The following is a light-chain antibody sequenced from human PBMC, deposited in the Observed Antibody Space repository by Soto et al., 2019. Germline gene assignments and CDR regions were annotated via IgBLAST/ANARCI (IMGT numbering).Light chain of an antibody. V-gene: IGKV3-11*01. J-gene: IGKJ3*01. CDR3: QQRSHWPPT. Sequence: EIVLTQSPATLSLSPGERATLSCRASQSVSSYLAWYQQKPGQAPRLLIYDASNRATGIPARFSGSGSGTDFTLTISSLEPEDFAVYYCQQRSHWPPTFGPETKVDIK. CDR1: QSVSSY. CDR2: DAS.